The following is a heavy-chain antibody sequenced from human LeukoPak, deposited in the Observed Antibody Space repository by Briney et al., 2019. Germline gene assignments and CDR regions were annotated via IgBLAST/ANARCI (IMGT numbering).Heavy chain of an antibody. D-gene: IGHD3-9*01. CDR3: AKGKNYDILTGPDY. CDR1: GFTFNDYA. CDR2: LTWNSGSI. V-gene: IGHV3-9*03. J-gene: IGHJ4*02. Sequence: GGSLRLSCAASGFTFNDYAMYWVRQAPGQGLEWVSGLTWNSGSIAYADSVQGRFTISRDNAKNSLYLQMNSLRAEDMALYYCAKGKNYDILTGPDYWGKGTLVTVSS.